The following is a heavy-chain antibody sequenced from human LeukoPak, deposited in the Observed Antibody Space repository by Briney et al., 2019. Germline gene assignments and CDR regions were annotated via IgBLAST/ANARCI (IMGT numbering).Heavy chain of an antibody. V-gene: IGHV3-15*01. CDR1: GFTFTNAW. CDR3: TTGYWSSSSKYHGDDAFDV. CDR2: IKRKTGGGTP. J-gene: IGHJ3*01. Sequence: GGSLRLSCAASGFTFTNAWMIWVRQAPGKGLEWVGRIKRKTGGGTPDYGGPVKGRFTISRHDSKNTLFLQMNSLKTEDTGVYFCTTGYWSSSSKYHGDDAFDVWGQGTMVTVSS. D-gene: IGHD2-2*03.